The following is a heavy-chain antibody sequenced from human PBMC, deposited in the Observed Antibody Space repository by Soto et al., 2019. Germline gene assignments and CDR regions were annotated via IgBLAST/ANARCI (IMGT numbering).Heavy chain of an antibody. D-gene: IGHD6-19*01. V-gene: IGHV4-59*01. J-gene: IGHJ4*02. CDR2: IYYSGST. CDR3: ATDDPGIAVAGNLYWVNLVD. Sequence: SETLSLTCTVSGGSISSYYWSWIRQPPGKGLEWIGYIYYSGSTNYNPSLKSRVTISVDTSKNQFSLKLSSVTAADTAVYYCATDDPGIAVAGNLYWVNLVDWGQGTLVTVSS. CDR1: GGSISSYY.